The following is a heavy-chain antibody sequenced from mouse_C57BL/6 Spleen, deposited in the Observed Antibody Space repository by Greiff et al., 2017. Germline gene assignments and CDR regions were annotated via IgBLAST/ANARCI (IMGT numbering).Heavy chain of an antibody. CDR3: ATHSSGYPCYFDY. CDR1: GYTFTSYW. V-gene: IGHV1-55*01. D-gene: IGHD3-2*02. CDR2: IYPGSGST. J-gene: IGHJ2*01. Sequence: VQLQQPGAELVKPGASVKMSCKASGYTFTSYWITWVKQRPGQGLEWIGDIYPGSGSTNYNEKFKSKATLTVDTSSSTAYMQLSSLTSEDSAVYYCATHSSGYPCYFDYWGQGTTLTVSS.